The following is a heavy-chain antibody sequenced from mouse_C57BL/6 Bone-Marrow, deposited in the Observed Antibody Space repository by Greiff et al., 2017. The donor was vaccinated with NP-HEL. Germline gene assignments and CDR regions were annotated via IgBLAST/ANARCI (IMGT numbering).Heavy chain of an antibody. V-gene: IGHV1-62-2*01. D-gene: IGHD2-5*01. J-gene: IGHJ3*01. CDR1: GYTFTEYT. CDR2: FYPGSGGI. Sequence: VQLQQSGAELVKPGASVKLSCKASGYTFTEYTIHWVKQRSGQGLEWIGWFYPGSGGIKYTEKFKGKATLTADKSSSTVYMELSRLTSEDSAVYFCARHEVSPYSNYVGWFAYWGRGNLVTVTA. CDR3: ARHEVSPYSNYVGWFAY.